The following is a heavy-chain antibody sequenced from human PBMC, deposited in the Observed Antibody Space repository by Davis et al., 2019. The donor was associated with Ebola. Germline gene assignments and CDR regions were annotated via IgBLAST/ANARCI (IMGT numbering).Heavy chain of an antibody. D-gene: IGHD5-24*01. Sequence: PGGSLRLSCAASGFTFSSYWMSWVRQAPGKGLEWVANIKQDGSEKYYVDSVKGRFTISRDNSKNTLYLQMNSLRAEDTAVYYCAGSDGSYYYYGMDVWGQGTTVTVSS. V-gene: IGHV3-7*01. CDR2: IKQDGSEK. CDR3: AGSDGSYYYYGMDV. CDR1: GFTFSSYW. J-gene: IGHJ6*02.